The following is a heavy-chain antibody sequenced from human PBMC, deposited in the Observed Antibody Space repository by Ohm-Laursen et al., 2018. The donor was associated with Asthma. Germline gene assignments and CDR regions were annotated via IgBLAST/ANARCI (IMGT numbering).Heavy chain of an antibody. V-gene: IGHV3-74*01. Sequence: SLRLSCAASGFTFSSNCMHWVRQAPGKGLVWVSRINTDGSSTNYADSVKGRFTISRDNAKNTLFLQMNSLRAEDTAVYYCARDGGSHEDRPFDYWGQGTLVTVSS. J-gene: IGHJ4*02. CDR1: GFTFSSNC. CDR2: INTDGSST. D-gene: IGHD1-26*01. CDR3: ARDGGSHEDRPFDY.